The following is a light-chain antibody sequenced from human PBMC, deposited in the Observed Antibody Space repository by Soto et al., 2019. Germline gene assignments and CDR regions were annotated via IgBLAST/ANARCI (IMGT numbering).Light chain of an antibody. Sequence: IELSQSRSSLSASVGERVTITCLASQGISSHLAWYQQRPGKAPVLLIYGASNLQSGVPSRFSGSGSGTAFTLTISSLQPDDFATYYCQHYNSYSEAFGQGTKVDIK. V-gene: IGKV1-9*01. CDR3: QHYNSYSEA. CDR2: GAS. CDR1: QGISSH. J-gene: IGKJ1*01.